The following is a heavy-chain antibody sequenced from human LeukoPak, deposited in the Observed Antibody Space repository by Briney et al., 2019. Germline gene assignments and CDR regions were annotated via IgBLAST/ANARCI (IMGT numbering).Heavy chain of an antibody. CDR1: GFPFNNYG. Sequence: GGSLRLSCAASGFPFNNYGMKWVRQAPGKGLEWVSYISSSSSTMSYGGSVKGRFTISRDNAKNSLFLQLDSLRAEDTAVYYCARGGAARPDYWGQGTLVTVSS. CDR2: ISSSSSTM. CDR3: ARGGAARPDY. D-gene: IGHD6-6*01. V-gene: IGHV3-48*01. J-gene: IGHJ4*02.